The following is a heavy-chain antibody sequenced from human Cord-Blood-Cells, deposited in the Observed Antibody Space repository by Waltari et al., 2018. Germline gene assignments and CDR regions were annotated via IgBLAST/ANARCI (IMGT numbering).Heavy chain of an antibody. CDR2: FDPEDGET. CDR3: ATLPRTGTTLDAFDI. CDR1: GNTLTELS. Sequence: QVQLVQSGAEVKKPGASVKVSCKVSGNTLTELSMTWVRPPPGKGLEWMGGFDPEDGETIYAQKFQGRVTMTEDTSTDTAYMELSSLRSEDTAVYYCATLPRTGTTLDAFDIWGQGTMVTVSS. D-gene: IGHD1-7*01. V-gene: IGHV1-24*01. J-gene: IGHJ3*02.